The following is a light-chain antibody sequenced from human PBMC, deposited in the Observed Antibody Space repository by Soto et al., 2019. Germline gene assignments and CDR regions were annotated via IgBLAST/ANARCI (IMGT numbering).Light chain of an antibody. CDR3: QQYSTFWT. CDR1: QAVGYN. CDR2: GAS. V-gene: IGKV3-15*01. J-gene: IGKJ1*01. Sequence: EVVMTQSPATLYVSPGERVTLSCRASQAVGYNLAWYQHKPGQAPRLLIYGASTRVTGIPTRFSGSGSGTEFTLTISSLQSEDFATYYCQQYSTFWTFGQGTKVEVK.